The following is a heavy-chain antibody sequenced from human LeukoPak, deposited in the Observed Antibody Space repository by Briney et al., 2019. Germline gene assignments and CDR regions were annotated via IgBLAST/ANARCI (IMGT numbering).Heavy chain of an antibody. CDR1: GGSFSGYY. CDR3: AGMDIVATWVFRAFDI. Sequence: SETLSLTCAVYGGSFSGYYWSWIRQPPGKGLEWIGEINHSGSTNYNPSLKSRVTISVDTSKNQFSLKLSSVTAADTAVYYCAGMDIVATWVFRAFDIWGQGTMVTVSS. CDR2: INHSGST. J-gene: IGHJ3*02. V-gene: IGHV4-34*01. D-gene: IGHD5-12*01.